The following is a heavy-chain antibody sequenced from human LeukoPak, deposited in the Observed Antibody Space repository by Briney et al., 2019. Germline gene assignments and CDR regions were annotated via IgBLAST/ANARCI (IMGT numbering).Heavy chain of an antibody. Sequence: PSQTLFLTFTVSGGPFIDGDCSWSWIRQPPGKGLEGIGEINHSGSTNYNPSLKSRVTISVDTSKNQFSLKLSSVTAADTAVYYCARALSGSYSMGTWFDPWGQGTLVTVSS. J-gene: IGHJ5*02. V-gene: IGHV4-34*01. CDR2: INHSGST. CDR1: GGPFIDGDCS. CDR3: ARALSGSYSMGTWFDP. D-gene: IGHD1-26*01.